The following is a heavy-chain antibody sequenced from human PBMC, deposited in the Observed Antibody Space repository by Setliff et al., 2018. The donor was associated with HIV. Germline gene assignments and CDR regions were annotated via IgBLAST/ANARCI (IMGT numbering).Heavy chain of an antibody. Sequence: ASVKVSCKASGNTFTTYDISWVRQAPGQGLEWMGWISVYNGDTNHAQKFQGRVTMTTDTSTSTAYMELRSLRSDDTAVYYCAGAIRWRYCSSTSCSDAFDIWGQGTMVTVSS. CDR1: GNTFTTYD. J-gene: IGHJ3*02. CDR2: ISVYNGDT. V-gene: IGHV1-18*01. D-gene: IGHD2-2*01. CDR3: AGAIRWRYCSSTSCSDAFDI.